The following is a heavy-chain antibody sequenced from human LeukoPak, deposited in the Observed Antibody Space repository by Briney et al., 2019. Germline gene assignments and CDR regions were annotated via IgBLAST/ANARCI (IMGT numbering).Heavy chain of an antibody. V-gene: IGHV3-13*04. CDR3: ARDLEIGSSSYYFDH. Sequence: GGSLRLSCAASGLTFSGYDMFWVRQATGKGLEWVSGIGTTGDTYYAGSVRGRFTISRDNSKNTLYLQVNSLRAEDTAMYYCARDLEIGSSSYYFDHWAREPWSPSPQ. J-gene: IGHJ4*02. D-gene: IGHD1-1*01. CDR1: GLTFSGYD. CDR2: IGTTGDT.